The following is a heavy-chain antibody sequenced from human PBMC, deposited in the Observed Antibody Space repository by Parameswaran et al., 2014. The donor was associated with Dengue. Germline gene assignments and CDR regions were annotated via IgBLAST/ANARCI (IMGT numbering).Heavy chain of an antibody. CDR2: INPNSGGT. V-gene: IGHV1-2*06. D-gene: IGHD2-15*01. Sequence: WVRQAPGQGLEWMGRINPNSGGTNYAQKFQGRVTMTRDTSISTAYMELSRLRSDDTAVYYCARAVVPHFDYWGQGTLVTVSS. J-gene: IGHJ4*02. CDR3: ARAVVPHFDY.